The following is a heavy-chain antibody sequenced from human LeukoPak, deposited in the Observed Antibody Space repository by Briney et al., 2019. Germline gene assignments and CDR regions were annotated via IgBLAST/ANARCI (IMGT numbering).Heavy chain of an antibody. D-gene: IGHD3-22*01. CDR2: IYSGGST. Sequence: GGSLRLSCAASGFTVSSNYMSWVRQAPGKGLEWVSVIYSGGSTYYADSVKGRFTTSRDNSKNTLYLQMNSLRAEDTAVYYCARVLRPYYDSSGPGDYWGQGTLVTVSS. V-gene: IGHV3-53*01. CDR1: GFTVSSNY. J-gene: IGHJ4*02. CDR3: ARVLRPYYDSSGPGDY.